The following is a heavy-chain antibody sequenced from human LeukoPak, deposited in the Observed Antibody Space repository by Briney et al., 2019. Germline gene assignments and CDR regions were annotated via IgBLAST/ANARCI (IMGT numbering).Heavy chain of an antibody. V-gene: IGHV1-24*01. D-gene: IGHD3-22*01. Sequence: ASVKVSCKVSGYTLTELSMHWVRQAPGKGLEWMGGFDPEDGETIYAQKFQGRVTMTEDTSTDTAYMELSSLRSEDTAVYYCATVGYYHDSSAPTPNWFDPWGQGTLVTVSP. J-gene: IGHJ5*02. CDR2: FDPEDGET. CDR3: ATVGYYHDSSAPTPNWFDP. CDR1: GYTLTELS.